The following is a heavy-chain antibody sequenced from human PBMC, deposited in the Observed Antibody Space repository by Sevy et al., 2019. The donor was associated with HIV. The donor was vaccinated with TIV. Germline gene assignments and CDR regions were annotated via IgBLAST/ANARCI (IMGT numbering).Heavy chain of an antibody. D-gene: IGHD1-26*01. CDR3: AGYIVGGGGRGS. CDR2: TYDDGRF. V-gene: IGHV4-61*01. J-gene: IGHJ5*02. CDR1: GGSVNSGYYH. Sequence: SETLSLTCRVSGGSVNSGYYHWSWIRQPPGKGLEWIGQTYDDGRFNYNPSLGGRVTISIDTPNNQFSLRLTSVTAADTALYYCAGYIVGGGGRGSWGQGTLVTVSS.